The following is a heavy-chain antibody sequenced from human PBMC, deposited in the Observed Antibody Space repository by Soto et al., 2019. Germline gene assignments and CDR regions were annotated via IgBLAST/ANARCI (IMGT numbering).Heavy chain of an antibody. J-gene: IGHJ4*02. CDR2: IDYDGTTT. V-gene: IGHV3-74*01. CDR1: GFAFDAYW. D-gene: IGHD6-13*01. CDR3: TRGPRPSSAGTGAY. Sequence: EVHLVESGGGLAQPGGSPRLSCVASGFAFDAYWMHWVRQVPGEGPVWVSRIDYDGTTTTYADSVKGRFTISRDNAKNTLYLQMNSLRAEDTGIYYCTRGPRPSSAGTGAYWGQGTLVTVSS.